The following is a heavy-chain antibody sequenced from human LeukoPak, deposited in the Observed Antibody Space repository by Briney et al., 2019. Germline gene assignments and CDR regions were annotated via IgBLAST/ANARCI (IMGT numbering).Heavy chain of an antibody. V-gene: IGHV4-4*02. D-gene: IGHD4-17*01. Sequence: SGTLSLTCAVSGGSISSSNWWSWVRQPPGKELEWIGEIYHSGSTYYNPSLKSRVTISVDTSKNQFSLKLSSVTAADTAVYYCARLVTTGDYFDYWGQGTLVTVSS. CDR2: IYHSGST. J-gene: IGHJ4*02. CDR1: GGSISSSNW. CDR3: ARLVTTGDYFDY.